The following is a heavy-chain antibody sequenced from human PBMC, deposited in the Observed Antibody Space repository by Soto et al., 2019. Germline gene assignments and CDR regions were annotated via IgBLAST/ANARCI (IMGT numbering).Heavy chain of an antibody. CDR1: GGSISSGGYS. CDR3: VSGPYEYLQH. J-gene: IGHJ1*01. CDR2: IYQSGST. V-gene: IGHV4-30-2*01. Sequence: QQQLQESGSGLVKPSETLSLTCAVSGGSISSGGYSWNWIRQPPGKGLEWIGYIYQSGSTYYNPSLRSRVTISVERSKNQFSLRLTSVTAADTAVYYCVSGPYEYLQHWGQGALVTVSS.